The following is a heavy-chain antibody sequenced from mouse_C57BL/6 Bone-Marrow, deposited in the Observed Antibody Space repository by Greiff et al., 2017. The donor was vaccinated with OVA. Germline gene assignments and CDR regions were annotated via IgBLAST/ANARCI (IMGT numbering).Heavy chain of an antibody. V-gene: IGHV5-6*01. CDR2: ISSGGSYT. J-gene: IGHJ3*01. D-gene: IGHD1-1*01. Sequence: EVLLVESGGDLVKPGGSLKLSCAASGFTFSSYGMSWVRQTPDKRLEWVATISSGGSYTYYPASVKGRFTISNDNAKHTPYLQMSSLRSEDAAMYYCARGDYYGSSPFAYWGQGTLVTVSA. CDR1: GFTFSSYG. CDR3: ARGDYYGSSPFAY.